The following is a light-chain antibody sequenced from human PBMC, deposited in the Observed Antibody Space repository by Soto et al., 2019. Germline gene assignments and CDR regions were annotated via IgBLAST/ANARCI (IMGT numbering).Light chain of an antibody. Sequence: EIVMTQSPATLSVSPGERATLSCRASHSVRSDLAWYQQKPGQSPRLLIFDAYTRATGIPDRFSGSGSGTDFTLTIRRLEPEDFAVYYCKQYGSSPPTFGQGTKVDIK. CDR1: HSVRSD. V-gene: IGKV3-20*01. CDR3: KQYGSSPPT. J-gene: IGKJ1*01. CDR2: DAY.